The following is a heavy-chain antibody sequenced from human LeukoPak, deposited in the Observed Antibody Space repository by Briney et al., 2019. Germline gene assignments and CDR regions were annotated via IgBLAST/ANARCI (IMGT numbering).Heavy chain of an antibody. J-gene: IGHJ4*02. CDR1: GFTFDDYA. CDR2: ISWNSGSI. CDR3: AKGDRYGSSGYYSGHFDC. Sequence: GRSLRLSCAASGFTFDDYAMHWVRQAPGKGLEWVSGISWNSGSIGYADSVKGRFTISRDNAKNSLYLQMNSLRAEDTALYYCAKGDRYGSSGYYSGHFDCWGQGTLVTVSS. V-gene: IGHV3-9*01. D-gene: IGHD3-22*01.